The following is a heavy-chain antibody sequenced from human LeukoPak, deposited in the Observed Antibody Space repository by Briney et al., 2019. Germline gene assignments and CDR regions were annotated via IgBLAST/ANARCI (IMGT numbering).Heavy chain of an antibody. CDR2: ISYSGNT. V-gene: IGHV4-39*07. Sequence: SETLSLTCAVSGGSISSSSYYWGWIRQPPGKGLQWIGSISYSGNTYYNPSLKSRVTISVDTSKNQFSLKLSSVTAADTAVYYCASGYSYDLFDYWGQGTLVTVSS. D-gene: IGHD5-18*01. J-gene: IGHJ4*02. CDR1: GGSISSSSYY. CDR3: ASGYSYDLFDY.